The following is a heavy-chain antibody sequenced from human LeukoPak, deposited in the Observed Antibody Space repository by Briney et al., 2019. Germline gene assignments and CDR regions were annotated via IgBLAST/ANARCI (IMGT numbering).Heavy chain of an antibody. V-gene: IGHV3-7*03. Sequence: GGSLRLSCAASGFTFSYYWMGWVRQAPGKGLAWVASIKEDGSERHSVDSVKGRFTISRDNSKNTLYLQMNSLRAEDTAVYYCAKDTIVVVPAASDYWGQGTLVTVSS. CDR2: IKEDGSER. CDR3: AKDTIVVVPAASDY. J-gene: IGHJ4*02. D-gene: IGHD2-2*01. CDR1: GFTFSYYW.